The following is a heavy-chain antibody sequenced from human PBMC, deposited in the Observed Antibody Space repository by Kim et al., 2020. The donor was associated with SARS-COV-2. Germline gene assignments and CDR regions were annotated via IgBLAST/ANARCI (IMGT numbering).Heavy chain of an antibody. CDR3: ARARITMIVVDAFDI. Sequence: SETLSLTCTVSGGSISSGGYYWSWIRQHPGKGLEWIGYIYYSGSTYYNPYLKSRVTISVDTSKNQFSLKLSSVTAADTAVYYCARARITMIVVDAFDIWGQGTMVTVSS. CDR1: GGSISSGGYY. V-gene: IGHV4-31*03. J-gene: IGHJ3*02. D-gene: IGHD3-22*01. CDR2: IYYSGST.